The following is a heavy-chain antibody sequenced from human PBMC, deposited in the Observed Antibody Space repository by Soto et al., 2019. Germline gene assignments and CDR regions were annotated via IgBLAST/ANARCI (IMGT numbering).Heavy chain of an antibody. V-gene: IGHV1-69*13. CDR1: GGTFSSYA. Sequence: SVKVSCKASGGTFSSYAISWVRQAPGQGLEWMGGIVPIFGTANYAQKFQGRVTITADESTSTAYMELSSLRSEDTAVYYCARGGYFDSSNYLAYWGLGTLVTVSS. CDR2: IVPIFGTA. J-gene: IGHJ4*02. D-gene: IGHD3-22*01. CDR3: ARGGYFDSSNYLAY.